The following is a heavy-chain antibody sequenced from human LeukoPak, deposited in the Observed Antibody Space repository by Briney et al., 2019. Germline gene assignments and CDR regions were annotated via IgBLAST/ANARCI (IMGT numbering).Heavy chain of an antibody. D-gene: IGHD2-15*01. J-gene: IGHJ4*02. CDR1: GFTFSSYA. Sequence: GGSLRLSCAASGFTFSSYAMHWVRQAPGKGLEWVAVISYDGSNKYYADSVKGRFTISRDNSKNTLYLQMNSLRAEDTAVYYCASLAGHRCSGGSRYSLDYWGQGTLVTVSS. CDR3: ASLAGHRCSGGSRYSLDY. CDR2: ISYDGSNK. V-gene: IGHV3-30*04.